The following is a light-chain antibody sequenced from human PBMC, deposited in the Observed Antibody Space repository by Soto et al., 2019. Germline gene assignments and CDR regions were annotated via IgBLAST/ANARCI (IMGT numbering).Light chain of an antibody. CDR3: QQYNSYPVG. CDR1: QSISSW. CDR2: KAS. J-gene: IGKJ2*01. Sequence: DIQMTQSPSTLSASVGDRVTITCRASQSISSWLAWYQQKPGKAPKLLIYKASSLESGVPSRFSGSGSGTEFTLTISSLQPDDFATYYCQQYNSYPVGFCQGTKLEIK. V-gene: IGKV1-5*03.